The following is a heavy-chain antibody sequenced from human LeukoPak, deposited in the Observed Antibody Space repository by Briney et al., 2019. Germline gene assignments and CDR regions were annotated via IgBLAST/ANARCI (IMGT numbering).Heavy chain of an antibody. V-gene: IGHV3-9*01. CDR2: ISWNSGSI. J-gene: IGHJ4*02. D-gene: IGHD5-12*01. CDR1: GFTFDDYA. Sequence: GGSLRLSCAASGFTFDDYAMHWVRQAPGKGLEWVSGISWNSGSIGYADSVKGRFTISRDNAKNSLYLQMNSLRAEDTALYYCAKDIVATPGWVFDYWGQGTLVTVSS. CDR3: AKDIVATPGWVFDY.